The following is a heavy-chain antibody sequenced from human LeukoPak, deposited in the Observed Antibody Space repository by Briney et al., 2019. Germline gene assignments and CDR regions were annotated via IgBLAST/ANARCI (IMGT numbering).Heavy chain of an antibody. CDR1: GFTFSSYW. V-gene: IGHV3-7*01. CDR2: VRGDGSEK. D-gene: IGHD2-2*01. CDR3: ARDSASCRGCAFDI. Sequence: GGSLRLSCAASGFTFSSYWMHWVRQAPGKGLEWVANVRGDGSEKYYVASVKGRFTISRDNAKNSLYLEMNSLRAEDTAVYYCARDSASCRGCAFDIWGQGTMVTVSS. J-gene: IGHJ3*02.